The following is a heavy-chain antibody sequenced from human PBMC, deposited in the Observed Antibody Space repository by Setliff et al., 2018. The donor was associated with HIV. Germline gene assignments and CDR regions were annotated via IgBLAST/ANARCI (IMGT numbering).Heavy chain of an antibody. D-gene: IGHD2-21*01. V-gene: IGHV4-39*01. CDR2: IYYSGST. CDR3: AGSWIRLWSRILFCGGDCYSPFDY. J-gene: IGHJ4*01. CDR1: GGSISSSSCF. Sequence: SETLSLTCTVSGGSISSSSCFWGWIRQPPGKGLEWIGSIYYSGSTYYNPSLSSRITMSLHTAKNQFSLNLTSVTAADTAVYYCAGSWIRLWSRILFCGGDCYSPFDYWGQGSLVTVSS.